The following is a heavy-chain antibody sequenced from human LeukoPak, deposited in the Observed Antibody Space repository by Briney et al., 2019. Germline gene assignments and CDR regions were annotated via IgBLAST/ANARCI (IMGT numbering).Heavy chain of an antibody. V-gene: IGHV4-59*08. D-gene: IGHD3-9*01. J-gene: IGHJ6*02. CDR2: IYYSGST. CDR3: ARHRSGYHYGMDV. CDR1: GGSISSYY. Sequence: SETLSLTCSVSGGSISSYYWSWIRQPPGKGLEWIGYIYYSGSTSYNPSLKSRVTISVDTSKNQFSLKLSSVTAADTAVYFCARHRSGYHYGMDVWGQGTTVTVSS.